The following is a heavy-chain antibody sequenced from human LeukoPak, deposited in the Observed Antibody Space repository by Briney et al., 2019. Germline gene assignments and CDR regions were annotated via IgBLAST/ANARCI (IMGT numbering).Heavy chain of an antibody. CDR2: IKQDGSER. CDR1: GFTFTKYS. CDR3: ARENWAPYD. Sequence: GGSLRLSCAASGFTFTKYSMTWVRQAPGKGLEWVANIKQDGSERNYVDTVKGRFIISRDNAKNLLYLQMNSLRAEDTAVYYCARENWAPYDWGQGTLVTVSS. D-gene: IGHD3-3*01. V-gene: IGHV3-7*01. J-gene: IGHJ4*02.